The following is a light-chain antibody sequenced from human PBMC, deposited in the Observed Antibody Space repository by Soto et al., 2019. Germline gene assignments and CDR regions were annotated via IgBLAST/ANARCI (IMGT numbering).Light chain of an antibody. Sequence: DIQMTQSPSTLPASVGDRVTITCRASQSISTWLAWYQQKPGKAPNLLIYKASYLASGVPSRFSGGGSGTEFTLTISSLQPDDFATYYCQQYDVDSGTFGQGTKVDIK. CDR3: QQYDVDSGT. CDR1: QSISTW. CDR2: KAS. J-gene: IGKJ1*01. V-gene: IGKV1-5*03.